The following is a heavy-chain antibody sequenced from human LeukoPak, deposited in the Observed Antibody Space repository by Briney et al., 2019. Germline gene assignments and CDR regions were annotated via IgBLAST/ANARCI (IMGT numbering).Heavy chain of an antibody. CDR3: ARVREYSSGWQH. J-gene: IGHJ4*02. V-gene: IGHV4-34*01. Sequence: SETLSLTCAVYGGSFSGYYWSWIRQPPGKGLEWIGEINHSGSTSYNPSLKSRVTISVDTSKNQFSLRLSSVTAADTAVYYCARVREYSSGWQHWGQGTLVTVSS. CDR1: GGSFSGYY. D-gene: IGHD6-19*01. CDR2: INHSGST.